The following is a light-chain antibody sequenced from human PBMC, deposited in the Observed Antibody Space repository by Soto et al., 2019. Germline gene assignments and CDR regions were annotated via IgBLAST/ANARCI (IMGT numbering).Light chain of an antibody. Sequence: QAVVTQEPSLTVSPGGTVTLTCGSSTGAVTSGHYPYWFQQKPGQAPRTLIHDTSNKHSWTPARFSGSLLGGKAALTLSGAQPEDEAEYYCLLSYSGAWVFGGGTKVTVL. CDR3: LLSYSGAWV. CDR2: DTS. CDR1: TGAVTSGHY. J-gene: IGLJ3*02. V-gene: IGLV7-46*01.